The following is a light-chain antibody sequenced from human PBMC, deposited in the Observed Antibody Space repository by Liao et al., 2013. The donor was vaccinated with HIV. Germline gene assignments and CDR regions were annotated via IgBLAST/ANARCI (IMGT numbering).Light chain of an antibody. Sequence: SFDLTQPPSVSVSAGQTATITCSGPGLGDKFACWFQQRPGQSPMMIIYEDSKRPSGIPERFSGSGSGNTATLTISGTQTLDEADYYCQLWDSSSDHPYVFGTGTQVTVL. CDR2: EDS. J-gene: IGLJ1*01. V-gene: IGLV3-1*01. CDR3: QLWDSSSDHPYV. CDR1: GLGDKF.